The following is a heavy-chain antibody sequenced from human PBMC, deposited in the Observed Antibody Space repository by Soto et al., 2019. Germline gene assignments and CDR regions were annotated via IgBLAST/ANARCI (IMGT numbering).Heavy chain of an antibody. D-gene: IGHD5-12*01. CDR3: EREEATIWSFFVY. Sequence: QVQLQESGPGLVKPSQTLSLTCTVSGGSISSGGYYWSWIRQHPGKGLEWIGYIYYSGSTHYNPYRKRRVTISVATSKNQFSLKLRSVTAADTAVYYCEREEATIWSFFVYWGQGTLVTVSS. CDR2: IYYSGST. V-gene: IGHV4-31*03. CDR1: GGSISSGGYY. J-gene: IGHJ4*02.